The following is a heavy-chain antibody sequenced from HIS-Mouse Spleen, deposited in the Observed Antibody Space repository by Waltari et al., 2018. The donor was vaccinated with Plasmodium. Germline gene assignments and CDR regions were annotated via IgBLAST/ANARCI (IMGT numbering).Heavy chain of an antibody. CDR3: ASFGPDKAAATTEYFQH. Sequence: QVQLVQSGAEVKKPGASVKVSCKASGYTFTGYYMHWVRQAPGQGLEWMGWINPNSGGTNYAQKFQGRVTMTRDTSISTAYMELSRLRSDDTAVYYCASFGPDKAAATTEYFQHWGQGTLVTVSS. CDR2: INPNSGGT. CDR1: GYTFTGYY. D-gene: IGHD6-13*01. J-gene: IGHJ1*01. V-gene: IGHV1-2*02.